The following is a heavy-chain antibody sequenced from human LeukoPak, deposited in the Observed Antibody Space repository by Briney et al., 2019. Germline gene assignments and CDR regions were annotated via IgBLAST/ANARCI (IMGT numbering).Heavy chain of an antibody. Sequence: LGGSLRLSCAASGFTFSSYGMHWVRQAPGKGLEWVAFIRYDGSNKYYADSVKGRFTISRDNSKNTLYLQMNSLRAEDTAVYYCAKDSSGGKLGADLDYWGQGTLVTVSS. CDR1: GFTFSSYG. D-gene: IGHD1-26*01. V-gene: IGHV3-30*02. CDR3: AKDSSGGKLGADLDY. CDR2: IRYDGSNK. J-gene: IGHJ4*02.